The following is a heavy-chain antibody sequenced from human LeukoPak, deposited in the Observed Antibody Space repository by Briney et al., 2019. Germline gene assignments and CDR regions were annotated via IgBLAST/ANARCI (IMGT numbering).Heavy chain of an antibody. D-gene: IGHD1-26*01. CDR1: GFTFSNAW. V-gene: IGHV3-15*01. CDR2: IRSNTDGGTT. CDR3: TTVTDGARSYFDY. J-gene: IGHJ4*02. Sequence: GGSLRLSCAASGFTFSNAWMSWVRQAPGKGLEWVGRIRSNTDGGTTDYAAPAKGRFTFSRDDSKNTLYLQMNSLKTEDTAVYYCTTVTDGARSYFDYWGQGTLVTVSS.